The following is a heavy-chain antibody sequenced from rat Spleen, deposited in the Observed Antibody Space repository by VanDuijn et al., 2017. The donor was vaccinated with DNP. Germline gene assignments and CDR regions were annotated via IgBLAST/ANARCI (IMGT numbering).Heavy chain of an antibody. D-gene: IGHD2-1*01. J-gene: IGHJ2*01. CDR3: TTLNSGTYDS. CDR2: TNTDGDNL. Sequence: EVQLVESGGGLVQPGRSLKLSCVVSGITFSNYWMYWVRQAPGKGLEWVASTNTDGDNLYYSGSVKGRFTISRDNAKSSLYLHMDSLRSEDTATYYCTTLNSGTYDSWGQGVMVTVSS. CDR1: GITFSNYW. V-gene: IGHV5-31*01.